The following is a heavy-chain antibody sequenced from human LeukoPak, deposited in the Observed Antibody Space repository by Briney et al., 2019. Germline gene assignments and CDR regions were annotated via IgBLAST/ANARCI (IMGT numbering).Heavy chain of an antibody. J-gene: IGHJ4*02. CDR1: GFTFSSYE. Sequence: PGGSLRLSCAASGFTFSSYEMNWVRQAPGKGLEWVSYISSSGSTIYYADSVKGRLTISRDNSKNTLYLQMNSLRAEDTAVYYCAKGSYFCSSPSCSLYFDSWGQGTLVTVPS. CDR3: AKGSYFCSSPSCSLYFDS. D-gene: IGHD2-2*01. V-gene: IGHV3-48*03. CDR2: ISSSGSTI.